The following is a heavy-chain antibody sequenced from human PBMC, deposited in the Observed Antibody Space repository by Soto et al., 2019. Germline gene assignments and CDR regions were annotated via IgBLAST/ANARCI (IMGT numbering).Heavy chain of an antibody. CDR1: GGSFSGYY. Sequence: PSETLSLTCAVYGGSFSGYYWSRIRQPPGKGLEWIGEINHSGSTNYNPSLKSRVTISVDTSKNQFSLKLSSVTAADTAVYYCARGQGKGGSSGYYYYHYGMDVWGQGTTVTVSS. CDR2: INHSGST. V-gene: IGHV4-34*01. J-gene: IGHJ6*02. D-gene: IGHD3-22*01. CDR3: ARGQGKGGSSGYYYYHYGMDV.